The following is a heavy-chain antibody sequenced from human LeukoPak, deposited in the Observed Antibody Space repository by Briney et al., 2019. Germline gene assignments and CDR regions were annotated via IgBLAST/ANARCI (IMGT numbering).Heavy chain of an antibody. V-gene: IGHV3-23*01. Sequence: PGGSLRLSCAASGFTFSSYAMSWVRQAPGKGLEWVSAISGSGGSTYHADSVKGRFTISRDNSKNTLYLQMNSLRAEDTAVYYCAKDSGDCSSTSCDFDYWGQGTLVTVSS. CDR2: ISGSGGST. J-gene: IGHJ4*02. CDR1: GFTFSSYA. CDR3: AKDSGDCSSTSCDFDY. D-gene: IGHD2-2*01.